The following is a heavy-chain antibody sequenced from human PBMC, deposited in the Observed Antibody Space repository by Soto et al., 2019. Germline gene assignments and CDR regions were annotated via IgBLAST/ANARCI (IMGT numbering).Heavy chain of an antibody. CDR2: ISSSSSYI. CDR3: ARDQGSGRPHDY. J-gene: IGHJ4*02. CDR1: GFTFSSYS. V-gene: IGHV3-21*01. D-gene: IGHD5-12*01. Sequence: EVQLVESGGGLVKPGGSLRLSCAASGFTFSSYSMNWVRQAPGKGLEWVSSISSSSSYIYYADSVKGRFTISRDNAKNSLYLQMNSLRAEDTAVYYCARDQGSGRPHDYWGQGTLVTVSS.